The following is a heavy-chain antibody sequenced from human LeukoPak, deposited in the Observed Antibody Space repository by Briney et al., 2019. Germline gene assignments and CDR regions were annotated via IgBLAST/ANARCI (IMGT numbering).Heavy chain of an antibody. CDR1: GYTFTDYY. D-gene: IGHD5/OR15-5a*01. CDR3: ARVALAGSRIPLLDN. V-gene: IGHV1-2*02. J-gene: IGHJ4*02. CDR2: VNLNSGGT. Sequence: ASVKVSCKASGYTFTDYYVYWVRQAPGQGPEWMGWVNLNSGGTQYVQKFQGRVTMTRDTSISTAYMELTSLTSDDTAMYFCARVALAGSRIPLLDNWGQGTLSPSPQ.